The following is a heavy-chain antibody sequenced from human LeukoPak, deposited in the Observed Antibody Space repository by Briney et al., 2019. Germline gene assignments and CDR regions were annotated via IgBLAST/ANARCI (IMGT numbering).Heavy chain of an antibody. CDR1: GGSFSGYY. Sequence: SETLSLTCAVYGGSFSGYYWSCIRQPPGEGLEWIGEINHSGSTNYNPSLKSRVTISVDTSKNQFSLKLTSVTAADTAVYYCARGVVPAASFAFDIWGQGTMVTVSS. D-gene: IGHD2-2*01. CDR3: ARGVVPAASFAFDI. J-gene: IGHJ3*02. V-gene: IGHV4-34*01. CDR2: INHSGST.